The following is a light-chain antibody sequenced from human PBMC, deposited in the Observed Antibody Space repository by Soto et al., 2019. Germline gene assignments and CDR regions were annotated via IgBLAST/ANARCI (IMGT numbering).Light chain of an antibody. CDR2: EVS. Sequence: QSALTQPASVSGSPGQSITISCTGTISDVGTYNSVSWYQQHPGKAPKLMIYEVSNRPSGVSNRFSGSKSGYTASLTISGIQAEDEADYYCSSYTSSSTLYVFGTGTKLTVL. CDR3: SSYTSSSTLYV. V-gene: IGLV2-14*01. CDR1: ISDVGTYNS. J-gene: IGLJ1*01.